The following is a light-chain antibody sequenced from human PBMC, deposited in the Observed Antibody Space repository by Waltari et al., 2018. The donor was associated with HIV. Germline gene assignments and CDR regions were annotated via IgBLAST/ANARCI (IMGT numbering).Light chain of an antibody. CDR2: DAS. CDR3: QQRDVWPPT. CDR1: QNVQNF. V-gene: IGKV3-11*01. Sequence: VLTQSPATLSLSAGEGATLSCKASQNVQNFVDRYQLKAGQVPRLLVHDASKRATGVPGRFSGSGSGTDCTLTISGLESEDVAIYYCQQRDVWPPTFGGGTKVEIK. J-gene: IGKJ4*01.